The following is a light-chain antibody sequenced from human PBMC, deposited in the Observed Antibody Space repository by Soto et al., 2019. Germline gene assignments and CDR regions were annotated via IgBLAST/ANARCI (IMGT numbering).Light chain of an antibody. CDR1: QSVDSSY. V-gene: IGKV3-20*01. Sequence: ENVLTQSPDTLSLSPGERATLSCRASQSVDSSYLAWYQQKPGQAPRLRIYGTSTRATGISDRFSGSGSGTDCALTINRLEPEDVAVYYCQQYENSLYTYGQGTKLAIK. CDR3: QQYENSLYT. J-gene: IGKJ2*01. CDR2: GTS.